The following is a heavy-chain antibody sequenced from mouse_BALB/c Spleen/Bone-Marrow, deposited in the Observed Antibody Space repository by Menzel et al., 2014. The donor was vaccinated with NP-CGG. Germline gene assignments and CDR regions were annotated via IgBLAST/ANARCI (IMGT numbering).Heavy chain of an antibody. V-gene: IGHV2-9*02. CDR3: ARKDYGSRGGYFDV. Sequence: VQLQQSGPGLVAPSQSLSIPCTVSGFSLTSYGLHWVRQPPGKGLEWLGLIWAGGSTNYNSALMSRLSISKDNSKSQVFLKMNSLQTDDTAMYYCARKDYGSRGGYFDVWGAGTRSPSPQ. CDR1: GFSLTSYG. J-gene: IGHJ1*01. CDR2: IWAGGST. D-gene: IGHD1-1*01.